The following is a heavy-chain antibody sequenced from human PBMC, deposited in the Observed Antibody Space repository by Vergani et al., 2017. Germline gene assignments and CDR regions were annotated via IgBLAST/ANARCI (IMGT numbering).Heavy chain of an antibody. CDR1: GFSFRNAW. CDR2: IKSTFDRGTT. V-gene: IGHV3-15*07. D-gene: IGHD2-21*01. Sequence: EVQLVGSGGGTVKPGGSLRLSCVASGFSFRNAWMNWVRRTPGKGLEWVGRIKSTFDRGTTDYAAAVKGRFTISRDDSKNTLFLQMNGLKTEDIGVYYCTTDPRYCGDGSCYWLRDHHYYGMDVWGQGTTVTVSS. CDR3: TTDPRYCGDGSCYWLRDHHYYGMDV. J-gene: IGHJ6*02.